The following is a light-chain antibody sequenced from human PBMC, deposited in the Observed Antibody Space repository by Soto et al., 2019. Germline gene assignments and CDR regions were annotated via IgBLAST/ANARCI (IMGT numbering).Light chain of an antibody. CDR2: DVK. CDR3: SSYTSSSSVI. V-gene: IGLV2-14*01. J-gene: IGLJ2*01. CDR1: SSDVGAYDY. Sequence: QSALTQPASVSGSPGQSIAISCTGTSSDVGAYDYVSWYQQHPGKAPKLMIYDVKYRPSGVSNRFSGSKSGNTASLTISGLQAVDGADYYCSSYTSSSSVIFGGGTKVTVL.